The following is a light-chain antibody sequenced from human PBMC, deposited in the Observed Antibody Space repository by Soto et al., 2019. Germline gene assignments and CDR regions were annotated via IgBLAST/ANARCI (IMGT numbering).Light chain of an antibody. Sequence: IGWTQTARKMSLSKKGRGTLSCRASQSVSSDTIAWYQQKPGQAPRLLIYGASARATGFPARFSGSGSGTDFTLTISSLHSEDFAVYYCQEYNNWPWTFGQGTKVDI. V-gene: IGKV3-15*01. CDR1: QSVSSD. J-gene: IGKJ1*01. CDR3: QEYNNWPWT. CDR2: GAS.